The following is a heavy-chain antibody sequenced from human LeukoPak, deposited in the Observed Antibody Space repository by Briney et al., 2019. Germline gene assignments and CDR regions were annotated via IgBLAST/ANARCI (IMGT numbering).Heavy chain of an antibody. J-gene: IGHJ5*02. Sequence: PSETLSLTCIVSGDSISRYYWSWIRQPAGKGLEWIGRIYNTGSTTYNPSLKSRVTMSLDTSKNQFSLKLRSVTAADTAVYYCARLISTLQGYWFDPWGQGTLVTVSS. CDR2: IYNTGST. CDR1: GDSISRYY. CDR3: ARLISTLQGYWFDP. V-gene: IGHV4-4*07. D-gene: IGHD2-2*01.